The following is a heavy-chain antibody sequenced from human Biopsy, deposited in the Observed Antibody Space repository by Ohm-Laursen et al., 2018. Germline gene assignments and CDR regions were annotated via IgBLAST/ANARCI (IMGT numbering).Heavy chain of an antibody. D-gene: IGHD4-11*01. J-gene: IGHJ4*02. CDR1: GGSISNNNYY. V-gene: IGHV4-61*03. Sequence: SDTLSLTCTVSGGSISNNNYYWGWIRQPPGKGLEWIGHISYTGYTSYSASLKSRVTISVDTSRNHFSLRLSSLTAADTAVYYCARGSNDFGNLYFPRWGQGTLLTVSS. CDR3: ARGSNDFGNLYFPR. CDR2: ISYTGYT.